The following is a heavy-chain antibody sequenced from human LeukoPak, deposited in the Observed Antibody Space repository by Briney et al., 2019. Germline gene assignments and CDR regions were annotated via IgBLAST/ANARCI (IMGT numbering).Heavy chain of an antibody. CDR1: GFTFSSYG. D-gene: IGHD3-22*01. Sequence: GGSLRLSCAASGFTFSSYGMSWVRQAPGKGLEWVSAISGSGGSTYYADSVKGRFTISRDNSKNTLYLQMNSLRAEDTAVYYCAKDSYYYDSSGYAVYYYYMDVWGKGTTVIISS. CDR2: ISGSGGST. V-gene: IGHV3-23*01. CDR3: AKDSYYYDSSGYAVYYYYMDV. J-gene: IGHJ6*03.